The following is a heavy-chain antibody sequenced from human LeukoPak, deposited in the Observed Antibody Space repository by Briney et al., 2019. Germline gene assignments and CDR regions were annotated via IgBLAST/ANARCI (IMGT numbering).Heavy chain of an antibody. J-gene: IGHJ3*02. CDR3: AKHGDDNSPPDDFVI. CDR2: VTGSGVRT. D-gene: IGHD5-24*01. CDR1: GFTFSTYA. V-gene: IGHV3-23*01. Sequence: PGGSLRLSCAASGFTFSTYAMSWVRQAPGKGLEWVSSVTGSGVRTWYADSVKGRFTISRDNSRNTLSLQMNSLMAADTAVYYCAKHGDDNSPPDDFVIWGQGTMVTVSS.